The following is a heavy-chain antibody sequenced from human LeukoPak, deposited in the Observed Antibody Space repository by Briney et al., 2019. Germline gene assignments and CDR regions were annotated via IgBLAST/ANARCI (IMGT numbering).Heavy chain of an antibody. J-gene: IGHJ4*02. D-gene: IGHD3-10*01. CDR1: GVIVRSNY. Sequence: GGSLRLSCVGSGVIVRSNYMTWVRQAPGKGLEWVSILYHGGSTYYADTVKGRFSISRDTSKNTLYLQMNSLRVEDTAVYYCATRRFGELTYWGQGTLVTVSS. V-gene: IGHV3-66*01. CDR2: LYHGGST. CDR3: ATRRFGELTY.